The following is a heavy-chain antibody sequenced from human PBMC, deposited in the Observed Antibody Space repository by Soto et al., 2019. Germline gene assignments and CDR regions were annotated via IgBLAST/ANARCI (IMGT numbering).Heavy chain of an antibody. CDR1: GFTFSRYW. V-gene: IGHV3-7*01. CDR3: AKEGYSSSSY. CDR2: VKQDGSQS. Sequence: LRLSCEASGFTFSRYWMSWIRQAPGKGLEWVANVKQDGSQSYLVDSVKGRFTMSRDNAKNSLFLQMNSLRAEDTAVYYCAKEGYSSSSYWGQGTLVTVSS. D-gene: IGHD6-6*01. J-gene: IGHJ4*02.